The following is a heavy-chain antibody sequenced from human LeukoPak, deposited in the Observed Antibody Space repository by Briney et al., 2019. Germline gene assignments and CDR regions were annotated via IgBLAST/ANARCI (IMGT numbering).Heavy chain of an antibody. D-gene: IGHD6-19*01. CDR2: IYHSGST. Sequence: PSGTLSLTCAVSGGSISSSNWWSWVRQPPGEGLEWIGEIYHSGSTNYNPSLKGRVTISVDKSKNQFSLKLSSVTAADTAVYYCASWGKQWLVLRDWFDPWGQGALVTVSS. CDR1: GGSISSSNW. V-gene: IGHV4-4*02. J-gene: IGHJ5*02. CDR3: ASWGKQWLVLRDWFDP.